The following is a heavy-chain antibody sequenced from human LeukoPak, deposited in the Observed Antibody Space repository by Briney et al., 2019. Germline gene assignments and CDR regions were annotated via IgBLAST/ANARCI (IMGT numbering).Heavy chain of an antibody. V-gene: IGHV4-39*01. CDR2: IYYSGST. CDR1: GGSISSSSYY. D-gene: IGHD6-6*01. Sequence: SETLSLTCTVSGGSISSSSYYWGWIRQPPGKGLEWIGSIYYSGSTYYNPSLKSRVTISVDTSKNQFSLKLSSVTAADTAAYYCAERIAARPMGGGFDYWGQGTLVTVSS. CDR3: AERIAARPMGGGFDY. J-gene: IGHJ4*02.